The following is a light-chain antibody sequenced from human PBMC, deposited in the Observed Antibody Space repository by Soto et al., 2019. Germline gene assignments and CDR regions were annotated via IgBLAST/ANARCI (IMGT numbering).Light chain of an antibody. CDR3: QQLLSYPIT. CDR2: AAS. CDR1: HTITDW. Sequence: GDRVTITCRASHTITDWLAWYQQKPGKAPKLLIYAASTLQSGVPLRFSGSGSGTSFTLTISSPQPEDFATYYCQQLLSYPITFGQGTRLEIK. J-gene: IGKJ5*01. V-gene: IGKV1-9*01.